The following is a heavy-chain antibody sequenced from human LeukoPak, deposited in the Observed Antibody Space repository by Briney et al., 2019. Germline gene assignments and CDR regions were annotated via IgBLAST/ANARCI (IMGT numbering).Heavy chain of an antibody. D-gene: IGHD1-26*01. CDR2: IKQDGSEE. Sequence: GGSLRLSCAATGFTFSGSWMSWVRQAPGIGLGWVANIKQDGSEENYVESVKGRFTISRDNAKNSLYLQMNSLRAEDTAVYYCARDSEMLGALWGQGTLVTVSS. V-gene: IGHV3-7*05. CDR1: GFTFSGSW. J-gene: IGHJ4*02. CDR3: ARDSEMLGAL.